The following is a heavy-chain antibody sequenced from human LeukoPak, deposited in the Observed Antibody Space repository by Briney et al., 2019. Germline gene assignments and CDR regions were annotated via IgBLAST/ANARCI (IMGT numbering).Heavy chain of an antibody. D-gene: IGHD3-16*01. V-gene: IGHV4-59*01. CDR3: ARVPMGGNYVEY. CDR2: IFYSGNT. Sequence: SETLSLTCTVSGGSISSFYWTWIRQPPGKGLECIGFIFYSGNTNYNPSLKSRVTISVDTSKNQFSLKLSSVTAADTAVYYCARVPMGGNYVEYWGQGIPVTVSS. J-gene: IGHJ4*02. CDR1: GGSISSFY.